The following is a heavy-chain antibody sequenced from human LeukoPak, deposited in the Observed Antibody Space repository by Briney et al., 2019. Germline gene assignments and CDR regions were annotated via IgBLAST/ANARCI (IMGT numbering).Heavy chain of an antibody. D-gene: IGHD3-10*01. V-gene: IGHV3-7*01. CDR3: ARDHAMVRGVITTMIDAFDI. Sequence: GGSLRLSCAASGFTFSGYWMSWVRQAPGKGLEWVANIKQDGSEKYYVDSVKGRFTISRDNAKNSLYLQMNSLRAEDTAVYYCARDHAMVRGVITTMIDAFDIWGQGTMVTVSS. J-gene: IGHJ3*02. CDR2: IKQDGSEK. CDR1: GFTFSGYW.